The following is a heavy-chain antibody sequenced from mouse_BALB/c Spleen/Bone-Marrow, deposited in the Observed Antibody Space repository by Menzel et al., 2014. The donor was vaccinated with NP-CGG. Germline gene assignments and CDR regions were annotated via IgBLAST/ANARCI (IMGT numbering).Heavy chain of an antibody. CDR3: TRVAADWYFDD. CDR1: GYSFTGYF. V-gene: IGHV1-20*02. CDR2: INPYTGDT. J-gene: IGHJ1*01. Sequence: VQLKESGPELVKPGASVKISCKASGYSFTGYFMNWVMQSHGKSLEWIGCINPYTGDTFYNQKFKGKATLTVDKSSSSAHMERLSLASEDSAFYECTRVAADWYFDDWGAGTTVTVSS.